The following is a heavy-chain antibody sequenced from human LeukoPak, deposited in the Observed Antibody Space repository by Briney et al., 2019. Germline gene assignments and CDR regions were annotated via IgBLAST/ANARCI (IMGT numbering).Heavy chain of an antibody. CDR1: GFTFSGSA. CDR3: TSWSTNFDY. J-gene: IGHJ4*02. D-gene: IGHD2/OR15-2a*01. CDR2: IRSKANSYAT. V-gene: IGHV3-73*01. Sequence: GSLRLSCAASGFTFSGSAMHWVRQASGKGLEWVGRIRSKANSYATAYAASVKGRFTISRDDSKNTAYLQMNSLKTEDTAVYYCTSWSTNFDYWGQGTLVTVSS.